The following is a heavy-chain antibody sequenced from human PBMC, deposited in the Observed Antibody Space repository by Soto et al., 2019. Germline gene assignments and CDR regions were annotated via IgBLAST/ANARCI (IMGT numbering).Heavy chain of an antibody. V-gene: IGHV3-23*01. Sequence: PGGSLRLSCAASGFTFSSYAMSWVRQAPGKGLEWVSAISGSGGSTYYADSVKGRFTISRDNSKNTLHLQMNNMRAEATDVYYCAKGLRFLEWLWSLRHGGMDVWGQGTRVTVSS. D-gene: IGHD3-3*01. CDR3: AKGLRFLEWLWSLRHGGMDV. J-gene: IGHJ6*02. CDR2: ISGSGGST. CDR1: GFTFSSYA.